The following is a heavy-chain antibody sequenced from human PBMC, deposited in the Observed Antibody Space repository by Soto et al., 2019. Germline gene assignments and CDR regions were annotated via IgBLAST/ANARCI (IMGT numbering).Heavy chain of an antibody. CDR2: TYYRSKWYN. V-gene: IGHV6-1*01. CDR3: ARVRDSSGYYFYDAFDI. J-gene: IGHJ3*02. D-gene: IGHD3-22*01. CDR1: GDSVSSNSAS. Sequence: SQTLSLTCAISGDSVSSNSASWNLIRQSPSRGLEWLGRTYYRSKWYNDYAVSVKSRITINPDTSKNQFSLQLNSVTPEDTAVYYCARVRDSSGYYFYDAFDIWGQGTMVTV.